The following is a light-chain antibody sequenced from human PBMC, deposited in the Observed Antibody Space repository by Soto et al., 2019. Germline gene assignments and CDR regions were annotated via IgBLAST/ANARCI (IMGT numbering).Light chain of an antibody. Sequence: QSALTQPASVSGSPGQSITISCTGTSSDVGSYNFVSWYQQHPGTAPKFMIYDVSNRPSGVSNRFSGSKSGNTASLTISGLQAEDEADYYCSSYTNSSSLVVFGGGTKLTVL. V-gene: IGLV2-14*01. CDR3: SSYTNSSSLVV. CDR1: SSDVGSYNF. J-gene: IGLJ2*01. CDR2: DVS.